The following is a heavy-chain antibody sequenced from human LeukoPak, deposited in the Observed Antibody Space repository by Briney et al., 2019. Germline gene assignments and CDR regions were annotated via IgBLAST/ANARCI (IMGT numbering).Heavy chain of an antibody. V-gene: IGHV3-30*02. CDR3: AKDSAFYYIDV. CDR1: GFTFNNYG. Sequence: PGGSLRLSCAASGFTFNNYGMHWVRQAPGKGLEWVAFIRYNGNNQYYADSVKGRFTISRDNSKNTLYLQMNSLKGDDTAVYYYAKDSAFYYIDVWGKETTVIISS. CDR2: IRYNGNNQ. J-gene: IGHJ6*03. D-gene: IGHD3-10*01.